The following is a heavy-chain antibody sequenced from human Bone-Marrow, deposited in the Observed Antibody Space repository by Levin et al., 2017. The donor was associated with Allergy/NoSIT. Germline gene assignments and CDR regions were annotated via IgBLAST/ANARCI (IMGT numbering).Heavy chain of an antibody. CDR1: GFNFDDYA. J-gene: IGHJ1*01. D-gene: IGHD1-7*01. Sequence: GGSLRLSCRASGFNFDDYALSWFRQAPGKGLEWLGFSRRRAYGATTDYAASVRGRFTISRDGSKSVAYLQMTSLKTEDTAVYYCTRDVYNWNYFSVGDADKFQLWGQGTLVTVSS. V-gene: IGHV3-49*01. CDR3: TRDVYNWNYFSVGDADKFQL. CDR2: SRRRAYGATT.